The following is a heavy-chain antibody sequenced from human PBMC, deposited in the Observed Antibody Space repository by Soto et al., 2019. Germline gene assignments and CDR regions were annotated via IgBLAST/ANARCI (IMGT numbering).Heavy chain of an antibody. CDR3: ARDDFSIDY. D-gene: IGHD3-3*01. CDR1: GVPFSSYG. CDR2: INSDGSST. V-gene: IGHV3-74*01. J-gene: IGHJ4*02. Sequence: GGSLRLSCAALGVPFSSYGMRWVRQAPGKGLVWVSRINSDGSSTSYADSVKGRFTISRDNAKNTLYLQMNSLRAEDTAVYYCARDDFSIDYWAQGPLVTVSS.